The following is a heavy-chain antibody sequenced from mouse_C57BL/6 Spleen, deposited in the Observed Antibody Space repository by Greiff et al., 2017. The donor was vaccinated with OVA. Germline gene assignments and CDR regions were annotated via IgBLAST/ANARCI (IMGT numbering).Heavy chain of an antibody. CDR2: ISDGGSYT. J-gene: IGHJ4*01. CDR1: GFTFSSYA. CDR3: ARDVVTKNYYAMDY. V-gene: IGHV5-4*01. D-gene: IGHD2-2*01. Sequence: EVKLQESGGGLVKPGGSLKLSCAASGFTFSSYAMSWVRQTPEKRLEWVATISDGGSYTYYPDNVKGRFTISRDNAKNNLYLQMSHLKSEDTAMYYCARDVVTKNYYAMDYWGQGTSVTVSS.